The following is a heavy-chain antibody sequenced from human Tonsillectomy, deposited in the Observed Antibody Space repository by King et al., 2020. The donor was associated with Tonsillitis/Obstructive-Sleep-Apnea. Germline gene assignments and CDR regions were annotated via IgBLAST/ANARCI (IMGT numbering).Heavy chain of an antibody. CDR1: GYTFTSYA. Sequence: QLVQSGAEVKKPGASVKVSCKASGYTFTSYAMHWVRQAPGQRLEWMGWINAGNGNTKYSQKFQGRVTITRDTSASTAYMELSSLRSEDTAVYYCARMKLRFLEWLPNYYFDYWGQGTLVTVSS. J-gene: IGHJ4*02. D-gene: IGHD3-3*01. CDR2: INAGNGNT. CDR3: ARMKLRFLEWLPNYYFDY. V-gene: IGHV1-3*01.